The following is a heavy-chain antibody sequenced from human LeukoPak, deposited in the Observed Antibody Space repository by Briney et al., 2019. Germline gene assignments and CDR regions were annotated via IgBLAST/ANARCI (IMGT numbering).Heavy chain of an antibody. Sequence: SVKVSCKASGGTFSSYAISWVRQAPGQGLEWMGRIIPILGIANYAQKFQGRVTNTADKSTSTAYMELSSLRSEDTAVYYCASSFWSGYSFVGYWGQGTLVTVSS. CDR2: IIPILGIA. V-gene: IGHV1-69*04. J-gene: IGHJ4*02. CDR3: ASSFWSGYSFVGY. CDR1: GGTFSSYA. D-gene: IGHD3-3*01.